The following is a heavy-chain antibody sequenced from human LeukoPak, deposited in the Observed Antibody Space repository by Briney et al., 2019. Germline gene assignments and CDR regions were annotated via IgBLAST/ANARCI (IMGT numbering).Heavy chain of an antibody. D-gene: IGHD1-1*01. CDR1: GGSISSYY. CDR2: IYYSGST. J-gene: IGHJ4*02. V-gene: IGHV4-59*12. CDR3: ARVRARAGTTIDY. Sequence: SETLSLTCTVSGGSISSYYWSWIRQPPGKGLEWIGYIYYSGSTYYNPSLKSRVTISVDTSKNQFSLKLSSVTAADTAVYYCARVRARAGTTIDYWGQGTLVTVSS.